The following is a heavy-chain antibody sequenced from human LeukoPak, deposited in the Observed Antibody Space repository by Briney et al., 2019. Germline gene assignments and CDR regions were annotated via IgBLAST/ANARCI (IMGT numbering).Heavy chain of an antibody. J-gene: IGHJ3*02. CDR2: IYYSGST. Sequence: SETLSLTCTVSGGSISSSSYYWGWIRQPPGKGLEWIGSIYYSGSTYYNPPLKSRVTISVDTSKNQFSLKLSSVTAADTAVYYCARRLGTYYYDSSGYLSAFDIWGQGTMVTVSS. CDR1: GGSISSSSYY. CDR3: ARRLGTYYYDSSGYLSAFDI. V-gene: IGHV4-39*01. D-gene: IGHD3-22*01.